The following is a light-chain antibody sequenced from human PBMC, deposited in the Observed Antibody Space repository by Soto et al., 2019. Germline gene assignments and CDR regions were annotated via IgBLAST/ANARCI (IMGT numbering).Light chain of an antibody. Sequence: QPVLTQPPSASGTPGQRVTISCSGGSSNIKTNGVSWYQQVPGAAPKLLIYSNNQRPSGAPDRFSGSKSGTSASLAISGLQSEDEATYHCATWDDSLNGLIFGGGTKLPVL. V-gene: IGLV1-44*01. J-gene: IGLJ2*01. CDR1: SSNIKTNG. CDR2: SNN. CDR3: ATWDDSLNGLI.